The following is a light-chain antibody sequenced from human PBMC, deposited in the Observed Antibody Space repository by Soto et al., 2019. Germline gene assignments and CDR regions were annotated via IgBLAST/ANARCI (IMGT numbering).Light chain of an antibody. CDR3: QQGNSFPQT. Sequence: DIQMTQSPASVSASVGDRVTITCRASQGIRTWLAWYQQKPGKAPTLLIYAASTLRSGVPSRFRGSGAGTEFTLTISSLQPEDFATYYCQQGNSFPQTFGQGTKVEIK. CDR1: QGIRTW. CDR2: AAS. J-gene: IGKJ1*01. V-gene: IGKV1-12*01.